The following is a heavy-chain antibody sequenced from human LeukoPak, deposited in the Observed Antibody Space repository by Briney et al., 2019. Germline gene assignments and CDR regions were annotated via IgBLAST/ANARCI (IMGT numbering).Heavy chain of an antibody. CDR2: MNPNSGNT. D-gene: IGHD1-26*01. V-gene: IGHV1-8*03. CDR3: ARARGWENAEVGGYFDL. J-gene: IGHJ4*02. Sequence: GASVKVSCKASGYTFTSYDINWVRQATGQGLEWMGWMNPNSGNTGYAQKFQGRVTITRNTSISTAYMELRSLRSEDTAVYYFARARGWENAEVGGYFDLWGQGNLVTVS. CDR1: GYTFTSYD.